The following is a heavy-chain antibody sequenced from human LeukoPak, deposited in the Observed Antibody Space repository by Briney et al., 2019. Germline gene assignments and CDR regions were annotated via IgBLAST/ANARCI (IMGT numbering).Heavy chain of an antibody. V-gene: IGHV1-2*02. J-gene: IGHJ4*02. CDR1: GYTFTGYY. Sequence: ASVKVSCKASGYTFTGYYMHWVRQAPGQGLEWMGWINPNSGGTNYAQKFQGRVTVTRDTSISTAYMELSRLRSDDTAVYYCARDTDTAMVTSDYWGQGTLVTVSS. CDR3: ARDTDTAMVTSDY. D-gene: IGHD5-18*01. CDR2: INPNSGGT.